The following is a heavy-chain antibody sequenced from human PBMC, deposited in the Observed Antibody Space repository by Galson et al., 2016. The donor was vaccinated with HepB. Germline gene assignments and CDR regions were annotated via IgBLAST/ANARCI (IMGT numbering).Heavy chain of an antibody. Sequence: SLRLSCAASGFTFGDYAMSWVRQAPGTGLEWVGFISGKVYGGTREYAASVKGRFIISRDDPKNIAYLQMDSLKTEDTAVYYCTAARWLQLKDYGLNVWGQGTSVTVSS. D-gene: IGHD5-24*01. CDR2: ISGKVYGGTR. CDR1: GFTFGDYA. J-gene: IGHJ6*02. V-gene: IGHV3-49*04. CDR3: TAARWLQLKDYGLNV.